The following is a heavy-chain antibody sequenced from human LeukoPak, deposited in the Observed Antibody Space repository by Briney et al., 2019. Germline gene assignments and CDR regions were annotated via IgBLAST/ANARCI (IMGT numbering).Heavy chain of an antibody. V-gene: IGHV3-53*01. Sequence: PGGSLRLSCAASGFTVSNNYMNWVRQVPGKGLEWVSVIYSGGSTYYIDSVKGRFTISRDNSKNTLYLQMNSLRAEDTAIYYCARDKYYDSTGYYYSDYWGQGTLVTVSS. D-gene: IGHD3-22*01. J-gene: IGHJ4*02. CDR2: IYSGGST. CDR1: GFTVSNNY. CDR3: ARDKYYDSTGYYYSDY.